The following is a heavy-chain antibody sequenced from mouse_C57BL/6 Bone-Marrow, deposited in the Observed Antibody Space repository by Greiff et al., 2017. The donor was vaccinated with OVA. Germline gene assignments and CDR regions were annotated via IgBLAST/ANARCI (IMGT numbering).Heavy chain of an antibody. J-gene: IGHJ2*01. CDR2: IDPENGDP. Sequence: VHVKQSGAELVRPGASVKLSCTASGFNIKDDYMHWVKQRPEQGLEWIGWIDPENGDPEYASKFQGKATITADTSSNTAYLQLSSLTSEDTSVYYCTPYSYGSSYGYWGPGTTLTVSS. CDR1: GFNIKDDY. CDR3: TPYSYGSSYGY. V-gene: IGHV14-4*01. D-gene: IGHD1-1*01.